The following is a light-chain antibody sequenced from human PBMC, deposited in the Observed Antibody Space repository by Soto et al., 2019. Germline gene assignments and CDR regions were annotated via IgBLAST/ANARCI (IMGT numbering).Light chain of an antibody. CDR1: QSVSSSY. CDR2: GAS. CDR3: QQYGSSPLIT. V-gene: IGKV3-20*01. Sequence: EIVLTQSPGTLSLSPGERATLSCRPSQSVSSSYLAWYQQKPGQAPRLLIYGASSRATGIPDRVSGSGSGTDFTLTISRLEPEDFAVYYCQQYGSSPLITFGQGTRLEIK. J-gene: IGKJ5*01.